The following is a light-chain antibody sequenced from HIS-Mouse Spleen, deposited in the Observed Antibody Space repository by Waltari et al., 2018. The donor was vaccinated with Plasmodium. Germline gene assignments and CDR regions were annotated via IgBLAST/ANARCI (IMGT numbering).Light chain of an antibody. CDR1: ALPTKI. V-gene: IGLV3-10*01. J-gene: IGLJ3*02. CDR2: EDS. Sequence: SYELTQPPSVSVSPGQTARITCSGDALPTKISYWYQQKSGQAPVLGIYEDSKRPSGIPERFSGSSSGTMATLTISGAQVEDEADYYCYSTDSSGNHRVFGGGTKLTVL. CDR3: YSTDSSGNHRV.